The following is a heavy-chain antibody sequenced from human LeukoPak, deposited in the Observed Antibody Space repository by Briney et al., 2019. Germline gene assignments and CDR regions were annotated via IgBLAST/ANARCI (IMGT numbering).Heavy chain of an antibody. CDR2: INHSGST. V-gene: IGHV4-34*01. D-gene: IGHD1-26*01. CDR1: GGSLSGYY. Sequence: SETLSLTCAVYGGSLSGYYWSWIRQPPGKGLEWIGEINHSGSTNYNPSLKSRVTISVDTSKKQFSLKLSSVTAADTAVYYCARGLDSTFDYWGQGTLVTVSS. J-gene: IGHJ4*02. CDR3: ARGLDSTFDY.